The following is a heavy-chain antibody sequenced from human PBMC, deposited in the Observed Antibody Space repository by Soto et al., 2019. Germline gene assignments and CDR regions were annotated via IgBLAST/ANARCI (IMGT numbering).Heavy chain of an antibody. CDR1: GASITGSDW. CDR2: IFHSGNT. V-gene: IGHV4-4*02. D-gene: IGHD3-3*02. CDR3: ANRPFFEWAPCYGLDV. J-gene: IGHJ6*02. Sequence: QMQLQESGPGLVKPSETLSLTCVVSGASITGSDWWTWVRQSPEKGPAWNGEIFHSGNTNYSPSPKGRVPFSLAKSSNQFTLKVDSVTAAATAIYYCANRPFFEWAPCYGLDVWGPGTTVIVSS.